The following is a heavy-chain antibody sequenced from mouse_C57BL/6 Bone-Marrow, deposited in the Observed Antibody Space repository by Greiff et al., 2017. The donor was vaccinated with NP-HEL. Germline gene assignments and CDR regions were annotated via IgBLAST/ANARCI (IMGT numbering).Heavy chain of an antibody. CDR3: ARLDDGYSYWYFDV. CDR1: GFTFSDYY. Sequence: DVMLVESGGGLVQPGGSLKLSCAASGFTFSDYYMYWVRQTPEKRLEWVAYISNGGGSTYYPDTVKGRFTISRDNAKNTLYLQMSRLKSEDTAMYYCARLDDGYSYWYFDVWGTGTTVTVSS. D-gene: IGHD2-3*01. J-gene: IGHJ1*03. V-gene: IGHV5-12*01. CDR2: ISNGGGST.